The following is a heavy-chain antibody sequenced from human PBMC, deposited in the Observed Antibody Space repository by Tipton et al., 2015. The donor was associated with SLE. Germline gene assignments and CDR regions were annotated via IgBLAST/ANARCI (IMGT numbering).Heavy chain of an antibody. J-gene: IGHJ4*02. CDR2: IYYSGST. V-gene: IGHV4-39*07. Sequence: TLSLTCTVSGGSISSSSYYWGWIRQPPGKGLEWIGSIYYSGSTYYNPSLKSRVSISLDRSKNQFSLKLSSVTAADTAVYYCARTRGDYWGQGTLVTVSS. CDR3: ARTRGDY. CDR1: GGSISSSSYY.